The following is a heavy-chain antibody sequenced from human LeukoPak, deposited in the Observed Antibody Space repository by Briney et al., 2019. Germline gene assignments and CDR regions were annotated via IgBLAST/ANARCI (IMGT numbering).Heavy chain of an antibody. J-gene: IGHJ4*02. CDR3: AKWKYSNSGIDDY. D-gene: IGHD6-6*01. CDR1: GFTFSSYV. V-gene: IGHV3-23*01. CDR2: ISGSGGST. Sequence: GGSLRLSCAASGFTFSSYVMSWVRQAPGKGLEWVSGISGSGGSTYYADSVKGRFTISRDNSKITLYLQMNSLKAEDTAVYYCAKWKYSNSGIDDYWGQGTLVTVSS.